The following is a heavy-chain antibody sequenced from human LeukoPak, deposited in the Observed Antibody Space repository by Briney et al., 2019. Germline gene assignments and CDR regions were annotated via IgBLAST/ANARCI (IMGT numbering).Heavy chain of an antibody. V-gene: IGHV6-1*01. CDR2: TYYRSKWYN. CDR3: ARIVGGSVDY. CDR1: GDSVSSNSAA. D-gene: IGHD2-15*01. Sequence: SQTLSLTCAISGDSVSSNSAAWTWIRQSPSRGLEWLGRTYYRSKWYNDYAVSVKSRITINPDTSKNQFSLHLKSVTTEDTAVYYCARIVGGSVDYWGQGTLVTVSS. J-gene: IGHJ4*02.